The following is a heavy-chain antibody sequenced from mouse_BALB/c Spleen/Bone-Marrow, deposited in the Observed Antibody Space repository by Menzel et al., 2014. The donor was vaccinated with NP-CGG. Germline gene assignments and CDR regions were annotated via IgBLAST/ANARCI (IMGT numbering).Heavy chain of an antibody. CDR3: ARSGSSSGYFDY. V-gene: IGHV5-17*02. CDR1: GFTFSSFG. Sequence: EVQRVESGGGLVQPGGSRKLSCAASGFTFSSFGMHWVRQAPEKGLEWVAYISSGSSTVYYADKVMGRFTISRDNPKNTLFLQMTSLRSEDTAMYYCARSGSSSGYFDYWGRGTTLTVSS. J-gene: IGHJ2*01. CDR2: ISSGSSTV. D-gene: IGHD1-1*01.